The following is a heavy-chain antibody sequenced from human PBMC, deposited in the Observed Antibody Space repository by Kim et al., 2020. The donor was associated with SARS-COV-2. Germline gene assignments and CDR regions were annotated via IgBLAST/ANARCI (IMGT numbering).Heavy chain of an antibody. CDR1: GFTFSSYA. J-gene: IGHJ6*02. CDR3: ARDREYYDFWSGYLPNSHPKGGKAYYGMDV. D-gene: IGHD3-3*01. CDR2: ISYDGSNK. Sequence: GGSLRLSCAASGFTFSSYAMHWVRQAPGKGLEWVAVISYDGSNKYYADSVKGRFTISRDNSKNTLYLQMNSLRAEDTAVYYCARDREYYDFWSGYLPNSHPKGGKAYYGMDVWGQGTTVTVSS. V-gene: IGHV3-30*04.